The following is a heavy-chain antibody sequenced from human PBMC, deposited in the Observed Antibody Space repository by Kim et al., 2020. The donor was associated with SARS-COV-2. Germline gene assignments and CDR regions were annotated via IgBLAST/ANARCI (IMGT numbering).Heavy chain of an antibody. V-gene: IGHV3-49*04. CDR3: TRAHNIGRWAYYYYYMDV. CDR1: GFTFGDYA. Sequence: GGSLRLSCTASGFTFGDYAMSWVRQAPGKGLEWVGFSRSKAYGGTTEYAASVKGRFTISRDDSKSIAYLQMNSLKTEDTAVYYCTRAHNIGRWAYYYYYMDVWGKGTMVTVSS. CDR2: SRSKAYGGTT. J-gene: IGHJ6*03. D-gene: IGHD5-12*01.